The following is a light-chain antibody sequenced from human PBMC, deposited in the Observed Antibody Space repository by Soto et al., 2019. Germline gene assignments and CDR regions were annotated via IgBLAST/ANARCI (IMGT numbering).Light chain of an antibody. V-gene: IGKV4-1*01. CDR1: QSVLYNSNNKNY. CDR3: QQYYTTPYT. Sequence: DIVMTQSPDSLAVSLGERATINCKSSQSVLYNSNNKNYLTWYQQKPGQPPKLLIYCASTRESGVPDRFSGSGSGTDFTLSISSLQTEDVAVYYCQQYYTTPYTFGQGTKLEIK. J-gene: IGKJ2*01. CDR2: CAS.